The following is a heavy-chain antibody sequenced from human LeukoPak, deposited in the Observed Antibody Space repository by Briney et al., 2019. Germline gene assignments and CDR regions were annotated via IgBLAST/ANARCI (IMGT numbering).Heavy chain of an antibody. CDR2: IYTSGST. J-gene: IGHJ4*02. CDR1: GGSISSYY. V-gene: IGHV4-4*07. Sequence: PSETLSLTCTVSGGSISSYYWSWIRQPAGKGLEWIGRIYTSGSTNYNPSLKSRVTMSVDTSKNQFSLKLSSVTAADTAVYYCARDAARGGITVTTEYWGQGTLVTVSS. CDR3: ARDAARGGITVTTEY. D-gene: IGHD4-11*01.